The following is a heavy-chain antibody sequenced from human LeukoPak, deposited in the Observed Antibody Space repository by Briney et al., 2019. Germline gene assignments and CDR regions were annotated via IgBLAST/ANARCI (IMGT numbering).Heavy chain of an antibody. CDR2: ISSSSSTI. CDR3: ARISRYYYGMDV. CDR1: GFTFSSYS. Sequence: GGSLRLSCAASGFTFSSYSMNWVRRAPGKGLEWVSYISSSSSTIYYADSVKGRFTISRDNAKNSLYLQMNSLRDEDTAVYYCARISRYYYGMDVWGQGTTVTVSS. V-gene: IGHV3-48*02. J-gene: IGHJ6*02.